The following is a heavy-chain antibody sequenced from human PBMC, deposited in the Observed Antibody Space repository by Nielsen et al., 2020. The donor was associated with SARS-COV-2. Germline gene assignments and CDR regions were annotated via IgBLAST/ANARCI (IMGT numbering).Heavy chain of an antibody. CDR3: AREGQDASGTERRGMDV. CDR1: GYTFSNFW. V-gene: IGHV5-51*01. D-gene: IGHD3-10*01. J-gene: IGHJ6*02. Sequence: GESLKISCKASGYTFSNFWIGWVRQMPGRGLGWVGIIYPRDSDTRYSQSFQGQVTISADKSISTAYLQWSSLKASDTAIYYCAREGQDASGTERRGMDVWGQGTTVTVSS. CDR2: IYPRDSDT.